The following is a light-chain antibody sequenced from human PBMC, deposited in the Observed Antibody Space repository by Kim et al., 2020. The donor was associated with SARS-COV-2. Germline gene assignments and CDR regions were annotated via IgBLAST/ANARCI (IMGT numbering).Light chain of an antibody. V-gene: IGLV1-47*01. CDR2: RID. CDR3: ATRDDAVSGLWV. Sequence: QSVLTQTPSVSGTPGQKISISCSGSTSNIGRNFVYWYQQFPGTAPKLLIYRIDQRPPGVPDRFSGSKSGTSASLAISGLRSEDEAIYYCATRDDAVSGLWVFGGGTQLTVL. J-gene: IGLJ3*02. CDR1: TSNIGRNF.